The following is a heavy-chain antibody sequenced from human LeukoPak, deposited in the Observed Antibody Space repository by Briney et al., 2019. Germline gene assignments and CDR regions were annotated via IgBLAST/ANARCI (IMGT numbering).Heavy chain of an antibody. CDR3: AKDGIAAAGTYYYYGMDV. CDR2: ISWNSGSI. Sequence: GRSLRLSCAASGFTFDDYAMHWVRQAPGKGLEWVSGISWNSGSIDYADSVKGRFTISRDNAKNSLYLQMNSLRAEDTALYYCAKDGIAAAGTYYYYGMDVWGQGTTVTVSS. D-gene: IGHD6-13*01. J-gene: IGHJ6*02. V-gene: IGHV3-9*01. CDR1: GFTFDDYA.